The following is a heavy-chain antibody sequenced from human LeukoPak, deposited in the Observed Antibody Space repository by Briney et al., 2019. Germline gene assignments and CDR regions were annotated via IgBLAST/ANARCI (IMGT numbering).Heavy chain of an antibody. Sequence: GGSLRLSCAASGFTFSSFGMHWVRQAPGKGLEWVSHIPYDESNKYYADSVKGRFTISRDTSKNTLFLQMNSLRVEDTAVYYCAKDNLVLDSWGQGTLVTVSS. CDR1: GFTFSSFG. J-gene: IGHJ4*02. D-gene: IGHD2-8*02. CDR2: IPYDESNK. V-gene: IGHV3-30*02. CDR3: AKDNLVLDS.